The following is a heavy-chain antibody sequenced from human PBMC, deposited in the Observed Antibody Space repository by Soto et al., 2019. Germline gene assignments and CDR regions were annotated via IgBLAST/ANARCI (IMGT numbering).Heavy chain of an antibody. CDR3: ASAATVYFYGMDV. Sequence: QVQLQESGPGLVKPSGTVSLMCAVSGDSIRSSTWWSWVRQPPGKGLEWIGEIYHDGSTNYNPSLKTRVTISVDKSKNQFSLTLNFVTAADTPVYYCASAATVYFYGMDVWGQGTTVTVSS. V-gene: IGHV4-4*02. CDR2: IYHDGST. CDR1: GDSIRSSTW. J-gene: IGHJ6*02. D-gene: IGHD3-10*01.